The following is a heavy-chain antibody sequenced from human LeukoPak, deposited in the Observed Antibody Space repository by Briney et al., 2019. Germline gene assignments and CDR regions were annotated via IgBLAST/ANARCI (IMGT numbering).Heavy chain of an antibody. CDR2: ISGSGGST. J-gene: IGHJ6*03. CDR3: ARGGDYGDYYYYYYVDV. CDR1: GFTFSSYA. Sequence: PGGSLRLSCAASGFTFSSYAMSWVRQAPGKGLEWVSAISGSGGSTYYADSVKGRFTISRDNAKNSLYLQMNSLRAEDTAVYYCARGGDYGDYYYYYYVDVWGKGTTVTVSS. D-gene: IGHD4-17*01. V-gene: IGHV3-23*01.